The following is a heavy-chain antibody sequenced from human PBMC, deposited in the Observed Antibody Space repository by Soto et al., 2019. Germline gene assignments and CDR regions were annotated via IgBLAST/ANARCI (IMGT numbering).Heavy chain of an antibody. J-gene: IGHJ4*02. V-gene: IGHV3-15*01. CDR2: IKSKTDGGTT. CDR1: GFTFSNAW. CDR3: TTDHADTAMVTELYY. D-gene: IGHD5-18*01. Sequence: EVQLVESGGGLVKPGGSLRLSCAASGFTFSNAWMSWVRQAPGKGLEWVGRIKSKTDGGTTDYAAPVKGRFTISRDDSKNTLYLQMNSLKTEDTVVYYCTTDHADTAMVTELYYWGQGTLVTVSS.